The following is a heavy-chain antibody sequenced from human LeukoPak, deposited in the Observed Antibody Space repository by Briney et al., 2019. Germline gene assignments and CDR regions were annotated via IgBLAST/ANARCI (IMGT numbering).Heavy chain of an antibody. J-gene: IGHJ4*02. Sequence: SVKVSCKASGGTFSSCAISWVRQAPGQGLEWMGRIIPIFGIANYAQKFQGRVMITADKSTSTAYMELSSLRSEDTAVYYCARDGGTTVISEYFDYWGQGTLVTVSS. V-gene: IGHV1-69*04. D-gene: IGHD4-17*01. CDR1: GGTFSSCA. CDR3: ARDGGTTVISEYFDY. CDR2: IIPIFGIA.